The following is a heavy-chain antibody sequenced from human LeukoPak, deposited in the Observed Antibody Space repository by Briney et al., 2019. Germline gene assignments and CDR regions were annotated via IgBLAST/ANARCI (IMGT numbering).Heavy chain of an antibody. V-gene: IGHV4-39*01. CDR2: IYYSGST. Sequence: PSETLSLTCTVSGGSISSSSYYWGWGRQPPGKGLEWIGRIYYSGSTYYNPSLKSRVTISVDTSKNQFSLKLSSVTAADTAVYYCAEGTKSFFDYWGQGTLVTVSS. J-gene: IGHJ4*02. CDR3: AEGTKSFFDY. CDR1: GGSISSSSYY. D-gene: IGHD3-10*01.